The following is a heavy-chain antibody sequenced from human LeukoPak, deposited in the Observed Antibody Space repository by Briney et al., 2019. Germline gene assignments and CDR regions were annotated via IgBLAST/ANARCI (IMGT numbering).Heavy chain of an antibody. CDR2: ISSNGGST. J-gene: IGHJ4*02. CDR1: GFTFSNYA. D-gene: IGHD1-1*01. CDR3: AKELQRGRTFEY. Sequence: PGGSLRLSCSASGFTFSNYAMHWVRQAPGKGLEYVSAISSNGGSTYYADSVKGRFTISRDNSKGTLYMQMNSLRVEDTAVYYCAKELQRGRTFEYWGQGTQVTVSS. V-gene: IGHV3-64*04.